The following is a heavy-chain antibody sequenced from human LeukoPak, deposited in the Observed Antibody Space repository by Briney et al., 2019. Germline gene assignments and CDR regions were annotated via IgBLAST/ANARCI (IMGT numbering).Heavy chain of an antibody. CDR1: EYTLTELS. Sequence: GASVKVSCKVSEYTLTELSMHWVRQAPGKGLEWMGGFDPEDGETIYAQKFKGRVTMTEDTSTDTAYMELSSLRSEDTAVYYCATLRPAGGPLNYYYYYMDVWGKGTTVTVSS. D-gene: IGHD4-23*01. V-gene: IGHV1-24*01. J-gene: IGHJ6*03. CDR2: FDPEDGET. CDR3: ATLRPAGGPLNYYYYYMDV.